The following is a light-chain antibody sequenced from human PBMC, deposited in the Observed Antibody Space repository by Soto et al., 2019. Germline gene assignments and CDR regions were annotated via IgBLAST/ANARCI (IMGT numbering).Light chain of an antibody. CDR3: CSYAGSTTWV. J-gene: IGLJ3*02. Sequence: QSALTQPASVSGSPGQSITISCTGTSSDVGGYKLVSWYQQHPGKAPKVLLYEGSERPSGVSDRFSGSKSGNTASLTISGLQAQGEADYYCCSYAGSTTWVFGGGPKLTVL. CDR2: EGS. V-gene: IGLV2-23*01. CDR1: SSDVGGYKL.